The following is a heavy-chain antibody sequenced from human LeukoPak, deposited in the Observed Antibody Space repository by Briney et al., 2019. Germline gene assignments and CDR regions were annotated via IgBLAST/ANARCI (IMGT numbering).Heavy chain of an antibody. V-gene: IGHV3-33*06. J-gene: IGHJ4*02. CDR3: AKRGTTWDLDY. Sequence: PGGSLRLSCGASGFRFSSYAMHSVRQAPGKGLEWVAVIYYDGNTIYYGDSVKGRFTISRDYSKNTLHLQMNSLRAEDTAVYYCAKRGTTWDLDYWGQGTLVTVSS. CDR2: IYYDGNTI. D-gene: IGHD3-16*01. CDR1: GFRFSSYA.